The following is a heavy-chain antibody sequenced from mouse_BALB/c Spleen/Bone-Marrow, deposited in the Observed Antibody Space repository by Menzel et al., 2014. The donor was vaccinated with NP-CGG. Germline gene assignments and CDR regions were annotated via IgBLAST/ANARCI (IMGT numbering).Heavy chain of an antibody. J-gene: IGHJ4*01. CDR3: ARSGSSGYYAMDY. CDR1: GYTFTSYN. V-gene: IGHV1-12*01. Sequence: QVQLKQYGAELVKPGASVKMSCKASGYTFTSYNMHWVKQTPGQGLEWIGAIYPGNGDTSYNQKFKGKATLTADKSSSTAYMQLSSLTSEDSAVYYCARSGSSGYYAMDYWGQGTSVTVSS. CDR2: IYPGNGDT. D-gene: IGHD3-1*01.